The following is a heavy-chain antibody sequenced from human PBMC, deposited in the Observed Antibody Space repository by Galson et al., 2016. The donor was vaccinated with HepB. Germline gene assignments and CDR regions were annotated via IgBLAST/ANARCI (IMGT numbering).Heavy chain of an antibody. CDR1: GYTFISYY. V-gene: IGHV1-46*04. CDR3: ARGTGTGGYFDY. D-gene: IGHD3-10*01. J-gene: IGHJ4*02. Sequence: SLKVSCKASGYTFISYYVHWVRQAPRQGLEWMGRINPRGESTRYAQNLQGRVTATRDTSTNTVYMELSSLRSEDTAVYYCARGTGTGGYFDYWGQGTLVTVSS. CDR2: INPRGEST.